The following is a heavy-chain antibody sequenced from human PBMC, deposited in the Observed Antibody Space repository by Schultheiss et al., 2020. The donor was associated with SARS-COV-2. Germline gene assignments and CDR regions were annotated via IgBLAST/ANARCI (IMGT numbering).Heavy chain of an antibody. Sequence: GGSLRLSCAASGFTFSSYGMHWVRQAPGKGLEWVAAISYDGINKYYADSARGRFTISRDNSKNTLYLQMNSLRAEDAAVYYCARDQGRINYFDYWGQGTLVTVSS. CDR2: ISYDGINK. J-gene: IGHJ4*02. CDR3: ARDQGRINYFDY. D-gene: IGHD1-14*01. V-gene: IGHV3-30*03. CDR1: GFTFSSYG.